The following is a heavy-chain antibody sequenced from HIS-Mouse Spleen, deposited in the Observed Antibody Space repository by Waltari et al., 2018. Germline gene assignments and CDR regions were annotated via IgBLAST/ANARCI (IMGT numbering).Heavy chain of an antibody. Sequence: EVQLVQSGAEVKKPGESLKISCKGSGYSFTSYWIGWVRQMPGKGLEWKGIIYPGCAGTRDSPSFQGQVTSSADKSISTAYLQWSSLKASDTAMYYCARHLLDWGVDYWGQGTLVTVSS. J-gene: IGHJ4*02. CDR1: GYSFTSYW. D-gene: IGHD7-27*01. V-gene: IGHV5-51*01. CDR3: ARHLLDWGVDY. CDR2: IYPGCAGT.